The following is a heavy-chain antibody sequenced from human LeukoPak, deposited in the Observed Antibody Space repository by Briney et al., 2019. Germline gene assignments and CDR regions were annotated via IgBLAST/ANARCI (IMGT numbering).Heavy chain of an antibody. D-gene: IGHD3-22*01. CDR2: ISGSGGST. CDR3: ARDYYDSSGYYGAIFFDY. V-gene: IGHV3-23*01. CDR1: GFTFSTYS. J-gene: IGHJ4*02. Sequence: PGGSLRLSCAASGFTFSTYSMDWVRQAPGKGLEWVSAISGSGGSTYYADSVKGRFTISRDNSKNTLYLQMNSLRAEDTAVYYCARDYYDSSGYYGAIFFDYWGQGTLVTVSS.